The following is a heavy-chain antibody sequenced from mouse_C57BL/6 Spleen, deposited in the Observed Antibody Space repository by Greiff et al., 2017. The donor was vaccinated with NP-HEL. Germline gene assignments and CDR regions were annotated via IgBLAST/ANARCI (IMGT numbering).Heavy chain of an antibody. V-gene: IGHV1-69*01. CDR1: GYTFTSYW. D-gene: IGHD3-2*02. J-gene: IGHJ4*01. CDR3: ASYRDSSGYYYAMDY. Sequence: QVQLQQPGAELVMPGASVKLSCKASGYTFTSYWMHWVKQRPGQGLEWIGEIDPSDSYTNYNQKFKGKSTLTVDKSSSTAYMQLSSLTSEDSAVYYCASYRDSSGYYYAMDYWGQGTSVTVSS. CDR2: IDPSDSYT.